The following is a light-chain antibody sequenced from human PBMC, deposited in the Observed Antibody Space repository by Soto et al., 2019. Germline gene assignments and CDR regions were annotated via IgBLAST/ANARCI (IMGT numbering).Light chain of an antibody. V-gene: IGLV2-11*01. CDR1: SSDVGGSNY. J-gene: IGLJ2*01. Sequence: QSVLTQPRSVSGSLGQSVTISCTGTSSDVGGSNYVSWYQQHPGKAPKLMIYDVSKRPSGVPDRFSGSQSGNTASLTISGLQAEDEADYYCSSYAGSYTHVVFGGGTKLTVL. CDR2: DVS. CDR3: SSYAGSYTHVV.